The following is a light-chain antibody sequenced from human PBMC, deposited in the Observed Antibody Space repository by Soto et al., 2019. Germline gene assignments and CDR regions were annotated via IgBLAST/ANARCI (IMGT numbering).Light chain of an antibody. CDR3: QQYGRHWT. CDR2: KSS. V-gene: IGKV1-5*03. J-gene: IGKJ1*01. Sequence: DIQVTQSPSTLSASVGDTVTITCRAGQNIDIYMAWYQQKPGKAPNLLIYKSSSLESGVPSRFSGSGSGTEFTLTISSRQPDDFATYYCQQYGRHWTFGQGTKVEI. CDR1: QNIDIY.